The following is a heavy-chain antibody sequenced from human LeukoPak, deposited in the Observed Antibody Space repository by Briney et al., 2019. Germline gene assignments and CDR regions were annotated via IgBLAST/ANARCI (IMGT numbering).Heavy chain of an antibody. D-gene: IGHD1-26*01. CDR2: IKQDGSEK. V-gene: IGHV3-7*04. CDR1: GFSFSTYW. Sequence: PGGSLRLSCAASGFSFSTYWMSWVRQAPGKGLEWVANIKQDGSEKYYVDSVKGRFTISRDNAKNSLYLQINSLRAEVTALYYCARGSGSYFIYWGQGTLVTVSS. CDR3: ARGSGSYFIY. J-gene: IGHJ4*02.